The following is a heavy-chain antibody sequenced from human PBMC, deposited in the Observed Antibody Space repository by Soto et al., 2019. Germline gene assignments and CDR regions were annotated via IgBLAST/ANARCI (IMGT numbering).Heavy chain of an antibody. J-gene: IGHJ4*02. D-gene: IGHD3-22*01. CDR3: ASHYYDSSGFDY. Sequence: ASVKVSCKASGYTFTSYAMHWVRQAPGQRLKWMGWINAGNGNTKYSQKFQGGVTITRDTSASTAYVELSSLRSEDTAVYYCASHYYDSSGFDYWGQGTLVTVS. CDR1: GYTFTSYA. CDR2: INAGNGNT. V-gene: IGHV1-3*01.